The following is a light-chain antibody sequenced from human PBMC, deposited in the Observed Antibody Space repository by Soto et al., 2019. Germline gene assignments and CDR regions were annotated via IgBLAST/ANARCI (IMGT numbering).Light chain of an antibody. V-gene: IGKV3-20*01. CDR3: HQDASSPQS. J-gene: IGKJ1*01. CDR2: DAS. CDR1: QSVDKKY. Sequence: EIVLPQSPGTLSLSPGERVTLSCRASQSVDKKYLAGYQQESGQAPRRLIYDASTRSTGIPDRFSGCGSGTDSTLTISRLEPEDFAVYYCHQDASSPQSFGQGTNVEI.